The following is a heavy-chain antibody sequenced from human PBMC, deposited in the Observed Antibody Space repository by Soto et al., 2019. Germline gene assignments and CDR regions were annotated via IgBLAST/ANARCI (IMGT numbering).Heavy chain of an antibody. CDR3: AREEGGGYDHRWFDP. CDR2: IYDSGST. V-gene: IGHV4-31*03. CDR1: GGSISSSGYY. J-gene: IGHJ5*02. D-gene: IGHD5-12*01. Sequence: QVQLQESGPGLVKPSQTLSLTCTVSGGSISSSGYYWSWIRQHPGKGLEWIGYIYDSGSTYYNPSLKSRVNISVDTYKNQFSLKLSSVTAADTAVYYCAREEGGGYDHRWFDPWGQGTLVTVSS.